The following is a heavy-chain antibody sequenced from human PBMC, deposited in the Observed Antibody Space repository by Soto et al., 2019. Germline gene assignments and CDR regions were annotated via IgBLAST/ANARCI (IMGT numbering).Heavy chain of an antibody. V-gene: IGHV5-10-1*01. J-gene: IGHJ6*02. CDR3: ARAAAGRSYYYGMDV. CDR1: GYSFTSYW. D-gene: IGHD6-13*01. Sequence: GESLKISCKGSGYSFTSYWISWVRQMPGKGLEWMGRIDPSDSYTNYSPSFQGHVTISADKSISTAYLQWSSLKASDTAMYYCARAAAGRSYYYGMDVWGQGTTVTV. CDR2: IDPSDSYT.